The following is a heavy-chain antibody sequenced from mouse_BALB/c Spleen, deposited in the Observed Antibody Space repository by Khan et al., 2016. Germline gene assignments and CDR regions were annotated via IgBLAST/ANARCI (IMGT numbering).Heavy chain of an antibody. CDR3: AGGTPLAD. CDR1: GYAFSSYW. CDR2: IYPGDGDT. D-gene: IGHD2-14*01. Sequence: QVQLQQPGAELVRPGSSVKISCKASGYAFSSYWMNWVTQRPGQGLEWIGQIYPGDGDTHYNGKFKGKATLTADKSSSTAYMQPSRLTSEDSAVYFCAGGTPLADWGQGTLVTVSA. V-gene: IGHV1-80*01. J-gene: IGHJ3*01.